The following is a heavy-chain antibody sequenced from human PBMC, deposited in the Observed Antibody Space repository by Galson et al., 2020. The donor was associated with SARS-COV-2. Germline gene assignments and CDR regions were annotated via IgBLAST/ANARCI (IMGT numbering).Heavy chain of an antibody. CDR3: ATNHYDILTGYAFEI. CDR1: GFTFSSYG. V-gene: IGHV3-30*03. CDR2: ISYDGSNK. J-gene: IGHJ3*02. D-gene: IGHD3-9*01. Sequence: QLGESLKISCAASGFTFSSYGMHWVRQAPGKGLEWVAVISYDGSNKYYADSVKGRFTISRDNSKNTLYLQMNSLRAEDTAVYYCATNHYDILTGYAFEIWGQGTMVTVSS.